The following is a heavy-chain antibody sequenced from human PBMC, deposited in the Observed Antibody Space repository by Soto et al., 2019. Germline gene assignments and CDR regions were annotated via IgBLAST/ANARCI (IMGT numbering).Heavy chain of an antibody. CDR1: GGSFSGYY. CDR3: ARGKGLLLWFGELHPHNY. J-gene: IGHJ4*02. CDR2: INHSGST. D-gene: IGHD3-10*01. Sequence: QVQLQQWGAGLLKPSETLSLTCAVYGGSFSGYYWSWIRQHPGKGLEWIGEINHSGSTNYNPSLKSRVTISVDTSKNQFSLKLSSVTAADTAVYYCARGKGLLLWFGELHPHNYWGQGTLVTVSS. V-gene: IGHV4-34*01.